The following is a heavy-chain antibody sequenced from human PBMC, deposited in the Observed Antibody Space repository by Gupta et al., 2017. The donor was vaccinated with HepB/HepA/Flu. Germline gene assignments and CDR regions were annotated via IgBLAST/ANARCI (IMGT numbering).Heavy chain of an antibody. CDR3: ARGIRDLVVVPAATPQKYYYYYYGMDV. J-gene: IGHJ6*02. CDR2: IYYSGST. Sequence: QLQLQESGPGLVKPSETLSLTCTVSGGSISSSSYYWGWIRQPPGKGLEWIGSIYYSGSTYYNPSLKSRVTISVDTSKNQFSLKLSSVTAADTAVYYCARGIRDLVVVPAATPQKYYYYYYGMDVWGQGTTVTVSS. CDR1: GGSISSSSYY. D-gene: IGHD2-2*01. V-gene: IGHV4-39*01.